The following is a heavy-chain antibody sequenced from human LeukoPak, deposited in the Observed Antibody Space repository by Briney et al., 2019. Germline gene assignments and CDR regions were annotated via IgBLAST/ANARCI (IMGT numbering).Heavy chain of an antibody. J-gene: IGHJ4*02. CDR1: GGSISSGGYY. V-gene: IGHV4-31*03. Sequence: PSETLSLTCTVSGGSISSGGYYWSWIRQHPGKGLEWIGYIYYSGSTYYNPSLKSRVTISVDTSKNQLSLKLSSVTAADTAVYYCARGRYDSSGYYFDYWGQGTLVTVSS. CDR2: IYYSGST. CDR3: ARGRYDSSGYYFDY. D-gene: IGHD3-22*01.